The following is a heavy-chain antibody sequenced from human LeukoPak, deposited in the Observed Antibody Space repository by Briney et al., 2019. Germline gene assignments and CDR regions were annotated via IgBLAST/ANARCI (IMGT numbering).Heavy chain of an antibody. Sequence: SVKVSCKASGDTFSSYAISWVRQAPGQGLEWMGGIIPIFGTANYAQKFQGRVTITADESTSTAYMELSSLRSEDTAVYYCARDLGSRDGYIYDFDYWGQGTLVTVSS. J-gene: IGHJ4*02. CDR2: IIPIFGTA. D-gene: IGHD5-24*01. CDR1: GDTFSSYA. V-gene: IGHV1-69*13. CDR3: ARDLGSRDGYIYDFDY.